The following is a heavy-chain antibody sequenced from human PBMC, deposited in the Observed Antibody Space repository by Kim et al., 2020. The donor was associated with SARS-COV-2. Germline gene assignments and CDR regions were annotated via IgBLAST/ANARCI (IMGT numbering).Heavy chain of an antibody. D-gene: IGHD4-17*01. V-gene: IGHV4-34*01. J-gene: IGHJ6*02. Sequence: SETLSLTCAVYGGSFSGYYWSWIRQPPGKGLEWIGEINHSGSTNYNPSLKSRVTISVDTSKNQFSLKLSSVTAADTAVYYCARGPDYGDYDYYGMDVWGQGTTVTVSS. CDR2: INHSGST. CDR1: GGSFSGYY. CDR3: ARGPDYGDYDYYGMDV.